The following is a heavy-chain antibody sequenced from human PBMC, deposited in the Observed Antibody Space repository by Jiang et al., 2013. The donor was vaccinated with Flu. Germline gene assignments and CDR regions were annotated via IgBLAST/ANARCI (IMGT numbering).Heavy chain of an antibody. D-gene: IGHD4-23*01. CDR3: AGNYGGNSGTGDY. J-gene: IGHJ4*02. Sequence: YAISWVRQAPGQGLEWMGGIIPIFDTSSYAQKFQGRVTITADKSTTTAYLELSSLRSEDTAVYYCAGNYGGNSGTGDYWGQGTLVTVSS. CDR2: IIPIFDTS. CDR1: YA. V-gene: IGHV1-69*06.